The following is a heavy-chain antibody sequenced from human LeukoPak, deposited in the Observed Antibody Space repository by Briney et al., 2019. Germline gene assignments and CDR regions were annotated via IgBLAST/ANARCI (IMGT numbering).Heavy chain of an antibody. CDR1: GFTFGDYA. CDR3: ARTARTDFDY. D-gene: IGHD2-21*02. V-gene: IGHV4-59*12. Sequence: LRLSCTASGFTFGDYAMSWVRQAPGKGLEWIGYIYYSGSTNYNPSLKSRVTISVDTSKNQFSLKLSSVAAADTAVYYCARTARTDFDYWGQGTLVTVSS. CDR2: IYYSGST. J-gene: IGHJ4*02.